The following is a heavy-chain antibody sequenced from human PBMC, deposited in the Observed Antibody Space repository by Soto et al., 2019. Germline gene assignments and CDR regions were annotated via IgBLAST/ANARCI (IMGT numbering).Heavy chain of an antibody. V-gene: IGHV3-30-3*01. J-gene: IGHJ4*02. Sequence: GGSLRLSCAASGFTFSSYAMHWVRQAPGKGLEWVAVISYDGSNKYYADSVKGRFTISRDNSKNTLYLQMNSLRAEDTAVYYCARERTYVWGSYRFIDYWGQGTLVTVSS. D-gene: IGHD3-16*02. CDR3: ARERTYVWGSYRFIDY. CDR1: GFTFSSYA. CDR2: ISYDGSNK.